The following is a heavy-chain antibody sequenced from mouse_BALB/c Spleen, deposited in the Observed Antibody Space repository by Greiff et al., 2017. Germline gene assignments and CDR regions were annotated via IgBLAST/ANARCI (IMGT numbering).Heavy chain of an antibody. CDR1: GYTFTSYV. CDR2: INPYNDGT. V-gene: IGHV1-14*01. Sequence: EVQLVESGPELVKPGASVKMSCKASGYTFTSYVMHWVKQKPGQGLEWIGYINPYNDGTKYNEKFKGKATLTSDKSSSTAYMELSSLTSEDSAVYYCAREGGVYYYAMDYWGQGTSVTVSS. CDR3: AREGGVYYYAMDY. J-gene: IGHJ4*01.